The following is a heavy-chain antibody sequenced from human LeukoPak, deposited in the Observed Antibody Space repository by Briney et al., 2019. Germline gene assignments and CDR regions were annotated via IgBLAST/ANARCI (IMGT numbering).Heavy chain of an antibody. CDR3: ARIEDVTRGYNHAYYFDY. CDR2: TFHNGNT. Sequence: SETLSLTCTVSGYSISSDYYWGWIRQPPGKGLEWIGNTFHNGNTYYNPSLKSRVTMSIDTSKKQFSLKLRTATAADTAVYYCARIEDVTRGYNHAYYFDYWGQGTLVTVSS. J-gene: IGHJ4*02. V-gene: IGHV4-38-2*02. D-gene: IGHD5-18*01. CDR1: GYSISSDYY.